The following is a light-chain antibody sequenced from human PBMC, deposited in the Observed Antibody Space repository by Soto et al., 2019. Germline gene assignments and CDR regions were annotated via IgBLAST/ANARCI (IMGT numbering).Light chain of an antibody. CDR1: QNINSW. Sequence: DIQMTQSPSTLSASVGDRVTVTCRASQNINSWLAWYQQKPGKAPKLLIYDASSLESGVPSRFSGSRSGTEFTLTISSLQPDDFATYYCQQYNSYWTFGQGTKVDIK. CDR2: DAS. V-gene: IGKV1-5*01. CDR3: QQYNSYWT. J-gene: IGKJ1*01.